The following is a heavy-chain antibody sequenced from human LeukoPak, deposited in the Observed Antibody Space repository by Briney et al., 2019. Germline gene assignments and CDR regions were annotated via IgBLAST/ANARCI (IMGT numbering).Heavy chain of an antibody. CDR1: GGSISSSSYY. Sequence: PSETLSLTCTVSGGSISSSSYYWGWIRQPPGKGLEWIGSIYYSGSTYYNPSLKSRVAISVDTSKNHFSLKLRSVTAADTAVYYCAKHGELLSWFDPWGQGTQVTVSS. J-gene: IGHJ5*02. CDR2: IYYSGST. CDR3: AKHGELLSWFDP. V-gene: IGHV4-39*01. D-gene: IGHD1-26*01.